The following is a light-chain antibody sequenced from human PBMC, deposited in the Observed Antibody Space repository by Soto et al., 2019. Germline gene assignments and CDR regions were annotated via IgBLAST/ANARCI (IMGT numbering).Light chain of an antibody. Sequence: DIPMTQSPSTVSASIGDRVTITCRASQTIRSWVAWYQQKPGKAPELLIYSASGLETGVPSRFSGSGFGTEFTLTISSLHPDDFATYYCQEYNGDSGLTFGGGTKVEIK. J-gene: IGKJ4*01. V-gene: IGKV1-5*03. CDR2: SAS. CDR3: QEYNGDSGLT. CDR1: QTIRSW.